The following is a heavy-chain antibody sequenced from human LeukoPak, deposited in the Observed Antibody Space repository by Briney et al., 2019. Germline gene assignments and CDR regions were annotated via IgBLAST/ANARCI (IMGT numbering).Heavy chain of an antibody. V-gene: IGHV5-51*01. Sequence: GESLKISCKGSGYSFTSYWIGWVRQMPGKGLEWMAIIYPGDSESRYNPSFQGQVTISADKSINTAYLQWRSLKASDTAMYYCARHQMNYDLWSGYYRGFDSWGQGTLVTVSS. J-gene: IGHJ5*01. CDR3: ARHQMNYDLWSGYYRGFDS. CDR2: IYPGDSES. D-gene: IGHD3-3*01. CDR1: GYSFTSYW.